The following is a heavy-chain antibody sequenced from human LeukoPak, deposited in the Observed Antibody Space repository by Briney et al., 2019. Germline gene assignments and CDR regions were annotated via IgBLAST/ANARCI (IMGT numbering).Heavy chain of an antibody. CDR2: ISGSGGST. CDR3: AKWGFTYGPGYFDY. CDR1: GFTFSTYA. J-gene: IGHJ4*02. V-gene: IGHV3-23*01. Sequence: GGSLRLSCAASGFTFSTYAMSWVRQAPGKGLEWVSGISGSGGSTYYADFVKGRFTISRDNSKKTLYLQMDSLRAEDMALYYCAKWGFTYGPGYFDYWGQGTLVTVSS. D-gene: IGHD3-10*01.